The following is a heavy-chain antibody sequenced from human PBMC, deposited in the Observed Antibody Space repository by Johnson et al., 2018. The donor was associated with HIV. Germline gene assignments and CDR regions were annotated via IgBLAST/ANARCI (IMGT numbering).Heavy chain of an antibody. J-gene: IGHJ3*02. CDR1: GFTFSSYA. CDR3: TTMSALWFGDLHVFGDGFDI. CDR2: VKSKTDGGTI. V-gene: IGHV3-15*01. Sequence: MLLVESGGGLVQPGGSLRLSCAASGFTFSSYAMSWVRQAPGKGLEWVGRVKSKTDGGTIDYAAAVKGRFIISRDDSKNTLYLQMNGLKTEDTAVYYCTTMSALWFGDLHVFGDGFDIWGQGTMVTVSS. D-gene: IGHD3-10*01.